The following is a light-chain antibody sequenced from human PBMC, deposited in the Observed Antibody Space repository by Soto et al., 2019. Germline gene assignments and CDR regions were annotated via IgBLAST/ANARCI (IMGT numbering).Light chain of an antibody. V-gene: IGLV2-11*01. Sequence: QSVLTQPRSVSGSPGQSVTISCTGTISDVGGYNCVSWFQQHPGKAPKLIIYDVIKQPSVVAHHFSGSKSGNTASLTVSGMQAEDAADYYCNAFTTNSTYVFGTGTKVTVL. J-gene: IGLJ1*01. CDR3: NAFTTNSTYV. CDR2: DVI. CDR1: ISDVGGYNC.